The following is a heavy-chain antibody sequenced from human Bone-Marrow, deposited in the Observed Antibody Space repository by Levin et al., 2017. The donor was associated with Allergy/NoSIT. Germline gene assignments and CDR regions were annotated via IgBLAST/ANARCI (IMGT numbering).Heavy chain of an antibody. CDR1: GYTFTGYY. J-gene: IGHJ4*02. D-gene: IGHD2-8*02. CDR3: ARDPGLDY. V-gene: IGHV1-2*02. CDR2: INPNSGGT. Sequence: GESLKISCKASGYTFTGYYMHWVRQAPGQGLEWMGWINPNSGGTNYAQKFQGRVTMTRDTSISTAYMELSRLRSDDTAVYYCARDPGLDYWGQGTLVTVSS.